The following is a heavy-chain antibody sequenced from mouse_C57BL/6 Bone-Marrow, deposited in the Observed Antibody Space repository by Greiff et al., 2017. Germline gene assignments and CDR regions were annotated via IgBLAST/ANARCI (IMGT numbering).Heavy chain of an antibody. Sequence: VQLQQSGAELVRPGTSVKMSCKASGYTFTNYWIGWAKQRPGHGLEWIGDIYPGGGYTNYNEKFKGKATLTADKSSSTAYMQFSSLTSEDSAIYYCSREGPGYFDYWGQGTTLTVSS. J-gene: IGHJ2*01. CDR2: IYPGGGYT. D-gene: IGHD3-3*01. CDR1: GYTFTNYW. V-gene: IGHV1-63*01. CDR3: SREGPGYFDY.